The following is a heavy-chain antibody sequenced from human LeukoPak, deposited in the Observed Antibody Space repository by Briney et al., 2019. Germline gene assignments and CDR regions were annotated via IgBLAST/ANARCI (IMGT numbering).Heavy chain of an antibody. CDR1: GFTVSRNY. J-gene: IGHJ4*02. Sequence: PGGSLRLSCAVSGFTVSRNYMSWVRQAPRKGLEWVSVIYSGGSTDYADSVKGRFTISRDNSKNTVYLQMNSLRPEDTAVYFYARDGRGGFLDQWGQGTLVTVSS. V-gene: IGHV3-53*01. D-gene: IGHD3-10*01. CDR2: IYSGGST. CDR3: ARDGRGGFLDQ.